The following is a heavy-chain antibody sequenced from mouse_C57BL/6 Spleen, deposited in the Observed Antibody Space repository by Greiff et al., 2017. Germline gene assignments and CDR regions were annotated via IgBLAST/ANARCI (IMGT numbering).Heavy chain of an antibody. D-gene: IGHD2-4*01. V-gene: IGHV1-47*01. CDR3: ARGLRRRGYDYYAMDY. Sequence: VKLMESGAELVKPGASVKMSCKASGYTFTTYPIEWMKQNHGKSLEWIGNFHPYNDDTKYNEKFKGKATLTVEKSSSTVYLELSRLTSDDSAVYYCARGLRRRGYDYYAMDYWGQGTSVTVSS. J-gene: IGHJ4*01. CDR1: GYTFTTYP. CDR2: FHPYNDDT.